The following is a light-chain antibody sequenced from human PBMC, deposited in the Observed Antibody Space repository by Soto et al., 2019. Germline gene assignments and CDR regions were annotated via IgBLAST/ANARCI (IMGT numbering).Light chain of an antibody. CDR3: QQRSNWPPT. CDR2: DAS. Sequence: EIVSTQSPATLSLSPGERATLFCRASQSVSSYLAWYQQKPGQAPRLLIYDASNRATGIPARFSGSGSGTDFTLTISSLEPEDFAVYYCQQRSNWPPTFGQGTKVDIK. J-gene: IGKJ1*01. V-gene: IGKV3-11*01. CDR1: QSVSSY.